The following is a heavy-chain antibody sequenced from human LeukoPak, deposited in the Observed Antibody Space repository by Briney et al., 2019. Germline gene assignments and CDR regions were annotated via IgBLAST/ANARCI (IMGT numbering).Heavy chain of an antibody. Sequence: GGSLRLSCAASGFTFSSYEMNWVRQAPGKGLEWVSYISSSGSTIYYADSVKGRFTISRDNAKNSLYLQMNSLRAEDTAVYYCAREAIVVVTAIHPMGVWGKGTTVTISS. CDR1: GFTFSSYE. CDR2: ISSSGSTI. J-gene: IGHJ6*03. CDR3: AREAIVVVTAIHPMGV. V-gene: IGHV3-48*03. D-gene: IGHD2-21*02.